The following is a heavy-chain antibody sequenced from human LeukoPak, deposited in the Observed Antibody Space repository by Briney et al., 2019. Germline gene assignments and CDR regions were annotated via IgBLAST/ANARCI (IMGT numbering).Heavy chain of an antibody. CDR1: GYTFTSYG. D-gene: IGHD6-19*01. CDR2: ISAYNGNT. CDR3: AVAVAGTDLDY. J-gene: IGHJ4*02. Sequence: GASVKVSCEASGYTFTSYGISWVRQAPGQGLEWMGWISAYNGNTNYAQKLQGRVTMTTDTSTSTAYMELRSLRSDDTAVYYCAVAVAGTDLDYWGQGTLVTVSS. V-gene: IGHV1-18*01.